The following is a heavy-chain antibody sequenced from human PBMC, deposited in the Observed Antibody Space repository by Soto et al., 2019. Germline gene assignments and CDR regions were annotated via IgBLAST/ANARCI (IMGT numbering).Heavy chain of an antibody. CDR2: IYPGDSDT. CDR3: ARSVDTAMVYGMDV. D-gene: IGHD5-18*01. V-gene: IGHV5-51*01. CDR1: GDTFSSYW. J-gene: IGHJ6*02. Sequence: GESLKISCQGSGDTFSSYWIGWVRQMPGKGLEWMGIIYPGDSDTRYSPSFQGQVTISADKSISTAYLQWSSLKASDTAMYYCARSVDTAMVYGMDVWGQGTTVTVSS.